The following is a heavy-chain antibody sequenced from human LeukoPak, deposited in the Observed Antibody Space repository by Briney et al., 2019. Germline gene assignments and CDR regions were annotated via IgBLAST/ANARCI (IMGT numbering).Heavy chain of an antibody. CDR3: ARAKTGRALDY. D-gene: IGHD3-9*01. Sequence: PSETLSLTCAVYGGSFSGYYWSWIRQPPGKGLEWIGEINRSGSTNYNPSLKSRVTISVDTSKNQFSLKLSSVTAADTAVYYCARAKTGRALDYWGQGTLVTVSS. J-gene: IGHJ4*02. CDR1: GGSFSGYY. CDR2: INRSGST. V-gene: IGHV4-34*01.